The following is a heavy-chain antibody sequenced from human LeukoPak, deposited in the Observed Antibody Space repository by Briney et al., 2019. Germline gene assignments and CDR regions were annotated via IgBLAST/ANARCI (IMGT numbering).Heavy chain of an antibody. V-gene: IGHV4-59*12. J-gene: IGHJ4*02. CDR2: IYYSGST. CDR3: ARGPLPPPYYYDSSGSRYFDY. CDR1: GGSISSYY. Sequence: PSETLSLTCTVSGGSISSYYWSWIRQPPGKGLEWIGYIYYSGSTNYNPSLKSRVTISVDTSKNQFSLKLSSVTAADTAVYYCARGPLPPPYYYDSSGSRYFDYWGQGTLVTVSS. D-gene: IGHD3-22*01.